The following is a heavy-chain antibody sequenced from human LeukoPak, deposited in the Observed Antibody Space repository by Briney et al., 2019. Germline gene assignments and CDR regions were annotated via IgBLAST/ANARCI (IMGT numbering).Heavy chain of an antibody. J-gene: IGHJ6*02. CDR2: ISYDGSNK. Sequence: GGSLRLSCAASGFTFSSYGMHWVRQAPGKGLEWVAVISYDGSNKYYADSVKGRFTISRDNSKNTLYLQMNSLRAEDTAVYYCAKDLGGSSHYYYYGMDVWGQGTTVTVSS. V-gene: IGHV3-30*18. CDR1: GFTFSSYG. D-gene: IGHD2-15*01. CDR3: AKDLGGSSHYYYYGMDV.